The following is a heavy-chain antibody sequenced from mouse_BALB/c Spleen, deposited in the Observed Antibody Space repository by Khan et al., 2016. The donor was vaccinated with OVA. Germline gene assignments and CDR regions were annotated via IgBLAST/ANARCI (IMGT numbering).Heavy chain of an antibody. J-gene: IGHJ2*01. CDR2: ISTYSGNT. CDR1: DYTFTDYA. Sequence: VQLQESGPELVRPGVSVKISCKGSDYTFTDYAMHWVKQSHAKSLEWIGLISTYSGNTNYKQKFKGKATMTVDKSSSTAYMELARLTSEDSAIYYCAIPAYDGYYDYWGQGTTLTVSS. CDR3: AIPAYDGYYDY. D-gene: IGHD2-3*01. V-gene: IGHV1S137*01.